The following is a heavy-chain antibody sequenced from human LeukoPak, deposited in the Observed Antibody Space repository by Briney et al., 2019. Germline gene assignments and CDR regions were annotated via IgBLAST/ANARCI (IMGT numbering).Heavy chain of an antibody. CDR1: GFTVSNNY. J-gene: IGHJ4*02. CDR3: ARESNGGDSYYFDA. V-gene: IGHV3-53*04. CDR2: IHSSGST. D-gene: IGHD2-21*02. Sequence: GGSLRLSCAASGFTVSNNYISWVRQAPGKGLEWVSVIHSSGSTYYADSVKGRFTISRHNSKNTVYLQMNSQRPEDTAVYYCARESNGGDSYYFDAWGQGTLVTVSS.